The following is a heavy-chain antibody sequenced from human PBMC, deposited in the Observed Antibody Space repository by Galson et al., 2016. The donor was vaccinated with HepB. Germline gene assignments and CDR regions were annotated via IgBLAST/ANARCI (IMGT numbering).Heavy chain of an antibody. V-gene: IGHV3-30-3*01. CDR3: ARDSSSTSWYEWSED. CDR2: ISYDGSNK. D-gene: IGHD6-13*01. Sequence: SLRLSCAASGFTFSDYAMHWVRQAPGKGLEWVAVISYDGSNKYYADSVKGRFTISRGNSKNTLYLQMNSLRAEDTAMYYCARDSSSTSWYEWSEDWGQGTLVIVSS. CDR1: GFTFSDYA. J-gene: IGHJ4*02.